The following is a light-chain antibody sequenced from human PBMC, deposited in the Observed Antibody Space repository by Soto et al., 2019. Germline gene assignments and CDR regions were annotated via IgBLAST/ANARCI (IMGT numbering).Light chain of an antibody. J-gene: IGLJ2*01. V-gene: IGLV1-44*01. CDR1: SSNVGTNT. Sequence: QSALTQAPSASGTPGQRVLISCSGSSSNVGTNTVNWYQQLPGTAPPLLVYGNNQRPSAIPDRVSAANSATTAALAISWRQSADEADYHCAVSDDSLNAYAFCGGTKLTVL. CDR3: AVSDDSLNAYA. CDR2: GNN.